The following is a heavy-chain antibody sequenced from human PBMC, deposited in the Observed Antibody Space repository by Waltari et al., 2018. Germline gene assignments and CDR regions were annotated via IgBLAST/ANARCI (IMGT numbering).Heavy chain of an antibody. D-gene: IGHD1-1*01. Sequence: QVQLQQWGAGLLKPSETLSLTCAVYGGSFSGYYWSWIRQPPGKGLEWVSYISSSGSTIYYADAVKGRFTISRDNAKNSLYLQMNSLRAEDTAVYYCATGTVGYFDYWGQGTLVTVSS. CDR3: ATGTVGYFDY. V-gene: IGHV3-11*04. J-gene: IGHJ4*02. CDR1: GGSFSGYY. CDR2: ISSSGSTI.